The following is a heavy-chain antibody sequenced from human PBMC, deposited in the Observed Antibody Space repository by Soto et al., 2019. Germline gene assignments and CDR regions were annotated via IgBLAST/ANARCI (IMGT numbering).Heavy chain of an antibody. D-gene: IGHD3-22*01. CDR1: GCTFSRYG. V-gene: IGHV3-30*18. CDR3: GKVSTYYYDSTFDY. Sequence: QVQLVESGGGVVQPGRSLRLSCAASGCTFSRYGMHWVRQAPGKGLEWVAIISYDGNYKYYADSVKGRFTISRDNSKNTLYLHMNSLRAEDTAVYYCGKVSTYYYDSTFDYWGQGTLVTVSS. CDR2: ISYDGNYK. J-gene: IGHJ4*02.